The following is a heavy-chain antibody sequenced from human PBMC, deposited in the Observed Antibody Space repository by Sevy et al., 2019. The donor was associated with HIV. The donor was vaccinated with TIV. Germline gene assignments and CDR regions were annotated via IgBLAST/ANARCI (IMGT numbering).Heavy chain of an antibody. V-gene: IGHV3-30-3*01. D-gene: IGHD2-2*01. CDR2: ISYDGSNK. Sequence: GGSLRLSCAASGFTFSSYAMHWVRQAPGKGLEWVAVISYDGSNKYYADSVKGRFTISRDNSKNTLYLQMNSLRAEDTAVYYCARESEYCSSTSCYEFWFDPWGQGTLVTVSS. CDR1: GFTFSSYA. CDR3: ARESEYCSSTSCYEFWFDP. J-gene: IGHJ5*02.